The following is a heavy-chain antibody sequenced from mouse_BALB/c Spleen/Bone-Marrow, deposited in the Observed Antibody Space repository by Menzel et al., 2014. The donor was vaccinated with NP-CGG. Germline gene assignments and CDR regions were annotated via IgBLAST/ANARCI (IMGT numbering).Heavy chain of an antibody. CDR2: INPSNGGT. CDR3: TRDHYYYGSSYWYFDV. J-gene: IGHJ1*01. V-gene: IGHV1S81*02. CDR1: GYTFTSYY. D-gene: IGHD1-1*01. Sequence: VQLVESGAELVKPGASVKLPCKASGYTFTSYYMYWVKQRPGQGLEWIGGINPSNGGTNFNEKFKSKATLTVDKSSSTAYMQLSSLTSEDSAVYYCTRDHYYYGSSYWYFDVWGAGTTVTVSS.